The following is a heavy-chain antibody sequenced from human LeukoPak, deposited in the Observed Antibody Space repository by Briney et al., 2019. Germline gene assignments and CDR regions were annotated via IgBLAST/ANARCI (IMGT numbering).Heavy chain of an antibody. J-gene: IGHJ4*02. CDR3: ARHSSHGALDY. Sequence: SETLSLTCAVSGGSISSGSYYWGWIRQPPGKGLEWIGSIYYSGSTYYNPSLKSRVTISVDTSKNQFSLKLSSVTAADTAVYYFARHSSHGALDYWGQGTLVTVSS. CDR2: IYYSGST. V-gene: IGHV4-39*01. D-gene: IGHD4-17*01. CDR1: GGSISSGSYY.